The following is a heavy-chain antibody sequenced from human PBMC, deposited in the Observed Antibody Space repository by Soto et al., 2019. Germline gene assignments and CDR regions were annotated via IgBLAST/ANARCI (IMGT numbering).Heavy chain of an antibody. CDR1: GGSFSGYY. D-gene: IGHD2-2*01. CDR2: INHSGST. J-gene: IGHJ4*02. V-gene: IGHV4-34*01. Sequence: SETLSLTCAVYGGSFSGYYWSWIRQPPGKGLEWIGEINHSGSTNYNPSLKSRVTISVDTSKNQFSLKLSSVTAADTAVYYCARGRGGGLNLMIVVVPAASLYYFDYWGQGTLVTVSS. CDR3: ARGRGGGLNLMIVVVPAASLYYFDY.